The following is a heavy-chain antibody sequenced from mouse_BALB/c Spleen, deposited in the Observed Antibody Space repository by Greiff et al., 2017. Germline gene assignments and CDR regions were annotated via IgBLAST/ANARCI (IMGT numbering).Heavy chain of an antibody. V-gene: IGHV1-15*01. CDR2: IDPETGGT. Sequence: QVQLQQSGAELVRPGASVTLSCKASGYTFTDYEMHWVKQTPVHGLEWIGAIDPETGGTAYNQKFKGKATLTADKSSSTAYMELRSLTSEDSAVYYCTRRHPYDGYYSYAMDYWGQGTSVTVSS. D-gene: IGHD2-3*01. J-gene: IGHJ4*01. CDR1: GYTFTDYE. CDR3: TRRHPYDGYYSYAMDY.